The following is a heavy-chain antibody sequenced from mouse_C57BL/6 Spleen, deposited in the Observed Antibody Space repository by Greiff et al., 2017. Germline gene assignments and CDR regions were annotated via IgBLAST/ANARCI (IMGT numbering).Heavy chain of an antibody. V-gene: IGHV1-64*01. CDR3: ARSTRGIWMDD. CDR2: IHPNSGST. CDR1: GYTFTSYW. Sequence: QVQLQQPGAELVKPGASVKLSCKASGYTFTSYWMHWVKQRPGQGLEWIGMIHPNSGSTNYNEKFKSKATLTVDKSSSTAYMQLSSLTSEDSAVYYCARSTRGIWMDDWGQGTSVTVSS. J-gene: IGHJ4*01. D-gene: IGHD3-3*01.